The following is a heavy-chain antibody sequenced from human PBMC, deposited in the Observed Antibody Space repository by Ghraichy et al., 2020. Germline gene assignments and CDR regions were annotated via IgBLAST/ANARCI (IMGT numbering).Heavy chain of an antibody. V-gene: IGHV3-64D*06. Sequence: GGSLRLSCSASGFTFSSYAMHWVRQAPGKGLEYVSAISSNGGSTYYADSVKGRFTISRDNSKNTLYLQMSSLRAEDTAVYYCVKDLYHSGGSFDYWGQGTLLPGSS. D-gene: IGHD6-19*01. CDR3: VKDLYHSGGSFDY. J-gene: IGHJ4*02. CDR1: GFTFSSYA. CDR2: ISSNGGST.